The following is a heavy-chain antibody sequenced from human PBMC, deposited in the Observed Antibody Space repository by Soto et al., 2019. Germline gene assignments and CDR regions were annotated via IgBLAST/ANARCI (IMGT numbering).Heavy chain of an antibody. V-gene: IGHV3-23*01. J-gene: IGHJ6*02. CDR1: GFTFSIYA. CDR2: ISGSGGST. D-gene: IGHD3-10*01. Sequence: GGSLRLSCAASGFTFSIYAMSWVRQAPGKGLEWVSAISGSGGSTYYADSVKGRFTISRDNSKNTLYLQMNSLRAEDTAVYYCAKDVLLWFGESTAHYGMDVWGQGTTVTVSS. CDR3: AKDVLLWFGESTAHYGMDV.